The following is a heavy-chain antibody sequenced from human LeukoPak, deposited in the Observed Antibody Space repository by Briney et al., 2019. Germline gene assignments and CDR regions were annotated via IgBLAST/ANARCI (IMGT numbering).Heavy chain of an antibody. CDR3: AGPDAFDI. J-gene: IGHJ3*02. CDR2: IYTGGST. V-gene: IGHV4-4*07. Sequence: SETLSLTCTVSGGTMFGYLWSWIRQPAGKGLEWIGRIYTGGSTNYNPSLKSRVTMSVDMSKNQFSLKLTSVTAADTALYYCAGPDAFDIWGQGTMVTVSS. CDR1: GGTMFGYL.